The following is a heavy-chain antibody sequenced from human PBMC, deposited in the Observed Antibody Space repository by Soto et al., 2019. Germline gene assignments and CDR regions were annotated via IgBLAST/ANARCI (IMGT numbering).Heavy chain of an antibody. J-gene: IGHJ2*01. CDR2: IGTAGDT. CDR1: GFTFSSYD. Sequence: EVQLVESGGGLVQPGGSLRLSCAASGFTFSSYDMHWVRQATGKGLEWVSAIGTAGDTYYPGSVKGRFTISRENAKNSLYLQMNSLRAGDTAVYYCARGRGYSYGCLSPRWYFDLWGRGTLVTVSS. D-gene: IGHD5-18*01. V-gene: IGHV3-13*01. CDR3: ARGRGYSYGCLSPRWYFDL.